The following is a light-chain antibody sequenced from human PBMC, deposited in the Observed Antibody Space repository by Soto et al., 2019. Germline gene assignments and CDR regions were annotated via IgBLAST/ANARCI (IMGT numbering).Light chain of an antibody. CDR3: HQSGSSPTT. CDR2: GAS. Sequence: EIGLTQSPGTLSLSPGERATLSCRASQSFISSYLAWYQQKPRPAPTLLIYGASSRATGIPDRFSGSGSGTDFNLNISRLEPEDFTVYYCHQSGSSPTTIGQGTKVDIK. V-gene: IGKV3-20*01. J-gene: IGKJ1*01. CDR1: QSFISSY.